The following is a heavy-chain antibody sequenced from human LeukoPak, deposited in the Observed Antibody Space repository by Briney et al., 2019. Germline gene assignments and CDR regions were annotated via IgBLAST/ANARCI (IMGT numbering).Heavy chain of an antibody. Sequence: QTGGSLRLSCAASGFTFSSHGINWVRQAPGKGLEWVSAISGSGGSTYYADSVKGRFTISRDNSKNTLYLQMNSLRAEDTAVYYCAKDASSGWPNWFDPWGQGTLVTVSS. J-gene: IGHJ5*02. V-gene: IGHV3-23*01. CDR2: ISGSGGST. CDR1: GFTFSSHG. D-gene: IGHD6-19*01. CDR3: AKDASSGWPNWFDP.